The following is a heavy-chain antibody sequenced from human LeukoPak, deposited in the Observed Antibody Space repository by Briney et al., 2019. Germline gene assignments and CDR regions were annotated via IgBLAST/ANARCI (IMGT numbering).Heavy chain of an antibody. CDR3: TREGITAAADY. D-gene: IGHD6-13*01. CDR2: IKQDGSEK. V-gene: IGHV3-7*01. J-gene: IGHJ4*02. Sequence: GGSLRLSCGASGFSFSRFWMSWVRQAPGKGLEWVANIKQDGSEKNYVDSVKGRFTISRDNAKNSLYLQLNSLRAEDTAVYYCTREGITAAADYWGQGTLVTVSS. CDR1: GFSFSRFW.